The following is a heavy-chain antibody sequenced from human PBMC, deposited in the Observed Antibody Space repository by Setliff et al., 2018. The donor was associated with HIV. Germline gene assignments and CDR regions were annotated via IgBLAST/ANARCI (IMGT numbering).Heavy chain of an antibody. Sequence: SETLSLTCAVYGASFSGYYWAWIRQSPGTGLEWSGEINHSGITNYNPTLKSRVTISTDTSKNQFSLRLNSVTAADTAVYYCARVRLRVPPSIFDYWGMGSLVTVS. V-gene: IGHV4-34*01. D-gene: IGHD2-2*01. J-gene: IGHJ4*02. CDR2: INHSGIT. CDR3: ARVRLRVPPSIFDY. CDR1: GASFSGYY.